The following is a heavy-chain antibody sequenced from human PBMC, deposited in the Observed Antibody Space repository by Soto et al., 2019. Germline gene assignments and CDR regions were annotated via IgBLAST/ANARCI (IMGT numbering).Heavy chain of an antibody. J-gene: IGHJ4*02. CDR1: GGIFSTYA. CDR2: IIPIFGTP. CDR3: ARDRDDYGSGNYYNRIDF. Sequence: ASVKVSCKASGGIFSTYAISWLRQAPGQGLEWMGGIIPIFGTPNYAQRFQGRVTITADESTTTSYMELSRLKSEDTAVYYCARDRDDYGSGNYYNRIDFWGQGTLVTVSS. V-gene: IGHV1-69*13. D-gene: IGHD3-10*01.